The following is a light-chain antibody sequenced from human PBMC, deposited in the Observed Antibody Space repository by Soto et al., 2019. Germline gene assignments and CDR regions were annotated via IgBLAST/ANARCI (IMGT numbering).Light chain of an antibody. V-gene: IGKV3-15*01. CDR2: GAS. Sequence: EIVMTQSPATLSVSPGERVTLSCRASQSVSRSLAWYQQKPGQAPRLLIYGASTRATGIPARCSGSGSGTEFTLTISSLQSEDFAGYYCQQYNNWPPFTFGPGTKVDI. CDR3: QQYNNWPPFT. CDR1: QSVSRS. J-gene: IGKJ3*01.